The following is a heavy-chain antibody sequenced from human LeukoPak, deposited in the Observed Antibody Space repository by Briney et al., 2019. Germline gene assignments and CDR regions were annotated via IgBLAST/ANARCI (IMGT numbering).Heavy chain of an antibody. CDR3: AKGPYYDFWSGYYSPYMDV. J-gene: IGHJ6*03. Sequence: GVSLRLSCAASGFTFSSYGMHWVRQAPGKGLEWVAFIRYDGSNKYYADSVKGRFTISRDNSKNTLYLQMNSLRAEDTAVYYCAKGPYYDFWSGYYSPYMDVWGKGTTVTVSS. V-gene: IGHV3-30*02. CDR2: IRYDGSNK. D-gene: IGHD3-3*01. CDR1: GFTFSSYG.